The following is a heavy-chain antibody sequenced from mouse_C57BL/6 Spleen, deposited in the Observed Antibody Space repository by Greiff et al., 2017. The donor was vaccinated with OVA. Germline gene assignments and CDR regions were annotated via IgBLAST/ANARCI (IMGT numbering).Heavy chain of an antibody. V-gene: IGHV14-2*01. J-gene: IGHJ1*03. D-gene: IGHD1-1*01. Sequence: VQLQQSGAELVKPGASVKLSCTASGFNIKDYYMHWVKQRTEQGLAWIGRIDPEDGETKYAPEFQGKATITTDTSSNPAYLQLSNLTSEDTAVYYCAMDSSPHWYFDVWGTGTTVTVSS. CDR1: GFNIKDYY. CDR3: AMDSSPHWYFDV. CDR2: IDPEDGET.